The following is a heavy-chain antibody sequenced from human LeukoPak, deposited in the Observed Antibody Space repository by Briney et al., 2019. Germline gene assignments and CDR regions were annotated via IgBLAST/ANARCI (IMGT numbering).Heavy chain of an antibody. CDR3: ARDRIAAAGQIDY. V-gene: IGHV5-10-1*01. D-gene: IGHD6-13*01. CDR1: GYSFTSYW. CDR2: IDPSDSYT. J-gene: IGHJ4*02. Sequence: GESLKISCKGSGYSFTSYWISWVRQMPGKGLEWMGRIDPSDSYTNYSPPFQGHVTISADKSISTAYLQWSSLKASDIAMYYCARDRIAAAGQIDYWGQGTLVTVSS.